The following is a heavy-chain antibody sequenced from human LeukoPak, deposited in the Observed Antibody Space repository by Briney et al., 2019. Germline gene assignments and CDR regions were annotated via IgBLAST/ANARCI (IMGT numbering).Heavy chain of an antibody. CDR2: ISWNSGSI. J-gene: IGHJ4*02. V-gene: IGHV3-9*01. D-gene: IGHD2-15*01. Sequence: QRGRSLRLSCAASGFTFDDYAMHWVRQAPGKGLEWVSGISWNSGSIGYADSVKGRFTISRDNAKNSLYLQMNSLRAEDTAVYYCAKARKDCSSGTCYSRSFDYWGQGTLVTVSS. CDR1: GFTFDDYA. CDR3: AKARKDCSSGTCYSRSFDY.